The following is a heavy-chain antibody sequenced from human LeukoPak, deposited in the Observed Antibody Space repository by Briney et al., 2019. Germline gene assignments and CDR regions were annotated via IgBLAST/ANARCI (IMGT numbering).Heavy chain of an antibody. J-gene: IGHJ6*03. D-gene: IGHD5-18*01. V-gene: IGHV1-2*02. CDR2: INPNSGGT. CDR3: AREIGEDTAMVHPPYYYYYMDV. CDR1: GYTFTGYY. Sequence: ASVKVSCKASGYTFTGYYMHWVRQAPGQGLEWMGWINPNSGGTNYAQKFQGRVTMTRDTSISTAYMELSRLRSDDTAVYYCAREIGEDTAMVHPPYYYYYMDVWGEGTTVTVSS.